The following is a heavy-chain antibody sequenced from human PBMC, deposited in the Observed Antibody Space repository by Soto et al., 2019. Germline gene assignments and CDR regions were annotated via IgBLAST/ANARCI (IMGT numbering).Heavy chain of an antibody. CDR3: ASRALISGSPIPFHY. Sequence: GGPLRLSCDASGFTFSGYWMSWVRQTPGKGLEWVASIKEDGGEKNYLDSAKGRFTISRDNAKNSLYLQMNSLRVEDTAVYYCASRALISGSPIPFHYWGQGTLVTVSS. J-gene: IGHJ4*02. D-gene: IGHD3-10*01. V-gene: IGHV3-7*01. CDR1: GFTFSGYW. CDR2: IKEDGGEK.